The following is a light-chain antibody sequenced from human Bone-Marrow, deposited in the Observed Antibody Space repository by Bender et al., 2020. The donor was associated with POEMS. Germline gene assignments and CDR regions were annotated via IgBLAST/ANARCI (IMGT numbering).Light chain of an antibody. J-gene: IGLJ3*02. Sequence: QSVLTQPPSASGTPGQRVTISCSGGSIGRNPINWYQQLPGSAPKLLIYGNSNRHSGVPDRFSGSKSGTSASLTIAGLQAEDEADYYCQSYDNTVSGLWVFGGGTKLTVL. CDR1: SIGRNP. V-gene: IGLV1-40*01. CDR3: QSYDNTVSGLWV. CDR2: GNS.